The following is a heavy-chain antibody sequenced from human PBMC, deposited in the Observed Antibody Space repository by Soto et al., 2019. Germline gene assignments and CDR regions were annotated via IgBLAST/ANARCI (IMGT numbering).Heavy chain of an antibody. J-gene: IGHJ4*02. D-gene: IGHD6-19*01. V-gene: IGHV3-74*01. CDR1: GFTFSSYW. Sequence: GGSLRLSCAASGFTFSSYWMHWVRQTPGKGLVWVSRIDDTGSVTTYADSVKGRFTISRDNAKNTLYLQMNSLRAEDTAVYYCARDRTVTGPTTFDYCGQGTLVTVSS. CDR2: IDDTGSVT. CDR3: ARDRTVTGPTTFDY.